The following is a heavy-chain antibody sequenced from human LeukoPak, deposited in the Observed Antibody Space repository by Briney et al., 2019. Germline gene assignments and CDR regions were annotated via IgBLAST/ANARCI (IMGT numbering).Heavy chain of an antibody. CDR2: TNHSEDR. CDR1: GGSFSAYY. V-gene: IGHV4-34*01. Sequence: SETLSLTCAVYGGSFSAYYWSWFRQPPGKGLEWIGKTNHSEDRNYNPSRKSRVTMAVDTSKNQFSLKLSSVTAADTAVYYCARDSPGYSSSWGYWGQGTLVTVSS. CDR3: ARDSPGYSSSWGY. J-gene: IGHJ4*02. D-gene: IGHD6-13*01.